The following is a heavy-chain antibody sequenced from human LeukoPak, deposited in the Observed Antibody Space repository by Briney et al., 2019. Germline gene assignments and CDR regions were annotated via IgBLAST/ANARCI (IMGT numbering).Heavy chain of an antibody. V-gene: IGHV4-39*07. CDR3: AGVVVAAPDGMDV. Sequence: SETLSLTCTVSGGSVSSGSYYWSWIRQPPGKGLEWIGEINHSGSTNYNPSLKSRVTISVDKSKNQFSLKLSSVTAADTAVYYCAGVVVAAPDGMDVWGQGTTVTVSS. D-gene: IGHD2-15*01. CDR2: INHSGST. CDR1: GGSVSSGSYY. J-gene: IGHJ6*02.